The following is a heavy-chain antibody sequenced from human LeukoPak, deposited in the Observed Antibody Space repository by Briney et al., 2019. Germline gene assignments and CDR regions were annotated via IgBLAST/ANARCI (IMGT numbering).Heavy chain of an antibody. Sequence: PSETLSLTCTVSGGSISDYYWSWIRQPAGKGLEWIGRFYTSGSINYNPSPKSRVTISVDTSKNQFSLKLSSVTAADTAVYYCAQQPWGYCSSTSCPKGAFDIWGQGTMVTVSS. CDR1: GGSISDYY. CDR2: FYTSGSI. V-gene: IGHV4-4*07. D-gene: IGHD2-2*01. J-gene: IGHJ3*02. CDR3: AQQPWGYCSSTSCPKGAFDI.